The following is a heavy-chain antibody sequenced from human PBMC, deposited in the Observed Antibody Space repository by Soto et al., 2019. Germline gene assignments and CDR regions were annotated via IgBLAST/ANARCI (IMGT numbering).Heavy chain of an antibody. V-gene: IGHV4-59*01. CDR3: AREGNLGRWLQPFDF. Sequence: SETLSLTCTVSGDSISAYSWSWVRQPPGKGLEWIGNIHYNGNTKYNPSLMSRVTMSLDTSKNQFSLRLISVTAAYTAKYFCAREGNLGRWLQPFDFWGQGTLVTVSS. CDR2: IHYNGNT. J-gene: IGHJ4*02. D-gene: IGHD5-12*01. CDR1: GDSISAYS.